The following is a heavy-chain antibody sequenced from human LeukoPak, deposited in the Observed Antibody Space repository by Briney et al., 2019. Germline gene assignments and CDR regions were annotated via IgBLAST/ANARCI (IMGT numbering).Heavy chain of an antibody. D-gene: IGHD5-24*01. CDR2: IYYSGST. CDR3: AGWLWRRDGYNLSAFDI. V-gene: IGHV4-59*01. Sequence: SETLSLTCTVSGGSISSYYWNWIRQPPGKGREWIGYIYYSGSTNYNPSLKSRVTISVDTSKNQFSLKLSSVTAADTAVYCWAGWLWRRDGYNLSAFDIWGQGTMVTVSS. CDR1: GGSISSYY. J-gene: IGHJ3*02.